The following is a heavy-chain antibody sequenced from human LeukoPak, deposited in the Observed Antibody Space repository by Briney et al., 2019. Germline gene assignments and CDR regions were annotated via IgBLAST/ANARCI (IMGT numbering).Heavy chain of an antibody. CDR1: GFTFSIYW. J-gene: IGHJ4*02. V-gene: IGHV3-7*01. Sequence: GGSLRLSCAASGFTFSIYWMSWVRQAPGKGLEWVANIKQDGSEKYYVDSVKGRFTISRDNAKNSLYLQMNSLRAEDTAVYYCASLRYSSGWYGRNALHFDYWGQGTLVTVSS. CDR3: ASLRYSSGWYGRNALHFDY. CDR2: IKQDGSEK. D-gene: IGHD6-19*01.